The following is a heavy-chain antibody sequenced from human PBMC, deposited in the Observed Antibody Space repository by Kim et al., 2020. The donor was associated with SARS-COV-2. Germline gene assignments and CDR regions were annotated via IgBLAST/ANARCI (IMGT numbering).Heavy chain of an antibody. CDR2: ISSSSSYI. Sequence: GGSLRLSCAASGFTFSSYSMNWVRQAPGKGLEWVSSISSSSSYIYYADSVKGRFTISRDNAKNSLYLQMNSLRAEDTAVYYCARAYSSGWAYFDYRGQGTLVTVSS. CDR1: GFTFSSYS. J-gene: IGHJ4*02. D-gene: IGHD6-19*01. V-gene: IGHV3-21*01. CDR3: ARAYSSGWAYFDY.